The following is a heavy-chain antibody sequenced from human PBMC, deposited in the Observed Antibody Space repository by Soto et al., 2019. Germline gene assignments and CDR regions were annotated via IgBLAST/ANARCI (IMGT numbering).Heavy chain of an antibody. V-gene: IGHV1-2*02. J-gene: IGHJ5*02. CDR1: GYTFTGYY. D-gene: IGHD3-3*01. Sequence: APVKVSCKASGYTFTGYYMHWLRQAPGQGLEWMGWINPNSGGTNYAQKFQGRVTMTRDTSISTAYMELSRLRSDDTAVYSCAEVGDLLYYDFWSGYSTGHDWFDPWGQGTLVTVSS. CDR2: INPNSGGT. CDR3: AEVGDLLYYDFWSGYSTGHDWFDP.